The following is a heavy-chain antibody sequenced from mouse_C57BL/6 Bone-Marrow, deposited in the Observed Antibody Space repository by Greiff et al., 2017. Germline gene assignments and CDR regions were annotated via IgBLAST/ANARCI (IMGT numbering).Heavy chain of an antibody. J-gene: IGHJ4*01. Sequence: DVKLVESGGGLVKPGGSLKLSCAASGFTFSDYGMHWVRQAPEKGLEWVAYISSGSSTIYYADTVKGRFTISRDNAKNTLFLQMTSLRSEDTAMXYCARKRRVPMDYWGQGTSVTVSS. CDR1: GFTFSDYG. CDR2: ISSGSSTI. CDR3: ARKRRVPMDY. V-gene: IGHV5-17*01.